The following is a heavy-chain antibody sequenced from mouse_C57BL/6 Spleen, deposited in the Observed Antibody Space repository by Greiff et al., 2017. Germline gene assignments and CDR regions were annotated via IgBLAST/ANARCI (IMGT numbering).Heavy chain of an antibody. CDR3: ARHDYDGFAY. Sequence: QVQLQQSGAELVRPGASVKLSCKASGYTFTDYYINWVKQRPGQGLEWIARIYPGSGNTYYNEKFKGKATLTAEKSSSTAYMQLSSLTSEDSAVYFCARHDYDGFAYWGQGTLVTVSA. J-gene: IGHJ3*01. V-gene: IGHV1-76*01. CDR1: GYTFTDYY. CDR2: IYPGSGNT. D-gene: IGHD2-4*01.